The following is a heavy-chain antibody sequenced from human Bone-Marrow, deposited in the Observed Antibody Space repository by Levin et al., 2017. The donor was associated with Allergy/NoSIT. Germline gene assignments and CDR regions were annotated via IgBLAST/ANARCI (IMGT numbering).Heavy chain of an antibody. CDR3: ARDFGIVGARPGDYYYGMDV. CDR2: IYTSGST. D-gene: IGHD1-26*01. CDR1: GGSISSYY. Sequence: SETLSLTCTVSGGSISSYYWSWIRQPAGKGLEWIGRIYTSGSTNYNPSLKSRVTMSVDTSKNQFSLKLSSVTAADTAVYYCARDFGIVGARPGDYYYGMDVWGQGTTVTVSS. V-gene: IGHV4-4*07. J-gene: IGHJ6*02.